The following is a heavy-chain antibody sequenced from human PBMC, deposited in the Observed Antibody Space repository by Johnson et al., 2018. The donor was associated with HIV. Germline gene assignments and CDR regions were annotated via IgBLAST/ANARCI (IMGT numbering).Heavy chain of an antibody. V-gene: IGHV3-20*04. CDR2: INWNGGST. J-gene: IGHJ3*02. D-gene: IGHD2-8*01. CDR3: ARYNGVDSSSSGQTDI. CDR1: GFTFADYG. Sequence: VQLVESGGGVVQPGRSLRLSCAASGFTFADYGMSWVRQAPGKGLEWVSGINWNGGSTGYADSVKGRFTISRDNAKNSLYLQMNSLRAEDTALYYCARYNGVDSSSSGQTDIWGQGTMVTVSS.